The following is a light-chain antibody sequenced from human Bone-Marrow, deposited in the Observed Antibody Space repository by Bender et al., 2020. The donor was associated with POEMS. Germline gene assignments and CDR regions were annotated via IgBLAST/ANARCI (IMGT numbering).Light chain of an antibody. V-gene: IGLV4-69*01. CDR2: VNSDGSR. J-gene: IGLJ2*01. Sequence: QLVLTQSPSASASLGASVNLTCTLSSGHSNYAIAWHQQQPQKGPRFLMKVNSDGSRIRGDDIPDRFSGSSSGAERYLIISSLQSEDEADYYCQTWGTGIRGVVFGGGTKLTVL. CDR1: SGHSNYA. CDR3: QTWGTGIRGVV.